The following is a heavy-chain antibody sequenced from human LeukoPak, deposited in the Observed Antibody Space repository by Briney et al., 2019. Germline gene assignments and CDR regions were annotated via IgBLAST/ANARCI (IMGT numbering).Heavy chain of an antibody. V-gene: IGHV4-34*01. Sequence: SETQSLTCAVYGGSFSGYYWSWIRQPPGKGLEWIGEINHSGSTNYNPSLKSRVTISVDTSKNQFSLKLSSVTAADTAVYYCARGSMVLLWFGELFTYYFDYSGQGTLVTVSS. D-gene: IGHD3-10*01. CDR1: GGSFSGYY. J-gene: IGHJ4*02. CDR2: INHSGST. CDR3: ARGSMVLLWFGELFTYYFDY.